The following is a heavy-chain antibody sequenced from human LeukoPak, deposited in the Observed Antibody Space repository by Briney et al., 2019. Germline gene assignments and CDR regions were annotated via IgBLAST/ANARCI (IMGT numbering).Heavy chain of an antibody. D-gene: IGHD5-18*01. J-gene: IGHJ4*02. Sequence: ASVNVSCTASGYTFTIYYMHWVRQAPGQGMEWMGIINPSGGSTSYAQKFQGRVTMTRDTSTSTVYMELSSLRSEDTAVYYCAREGGGYSYGPNFDYWGQGTLVTVSS. V-gene: IGHV1-46*01. CDR3: AREGGGYSYGPNFDY. CDR2: INPSGGST. CDR1: GYTFTIYY.